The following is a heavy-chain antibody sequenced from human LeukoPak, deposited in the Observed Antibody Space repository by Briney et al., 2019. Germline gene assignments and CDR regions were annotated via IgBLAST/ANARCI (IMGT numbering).Heavy chain of an antibody. J-gene: IGHJ4*02. CDR3: ARDLGTRLLWFGEDYFDY. V-gene: IGHV1-2*06. D-gene: IGHD3-10*01. CDR1: GCTFTGYY. CDR2: INPNSGGT. Sequence: ASVKVSCKASGCTFTGYYMHWVRQAPGQRLEWMGRINPNSGGTNYAQKFQGRVTMTRDTSISTAYMELSRLRSDDTAVYYCARDLGTRLLWFGEDYFDYWGQGTLVTVPS.